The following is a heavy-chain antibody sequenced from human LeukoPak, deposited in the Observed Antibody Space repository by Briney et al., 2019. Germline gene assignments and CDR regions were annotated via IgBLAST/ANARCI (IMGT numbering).Heavy chain of an antibody. J-gene: IGHJ5*02. CDR2: IYYSGST. V-gene: IGHV4-39*07. Sequence: SETLSLTCTVSGGSISSSSYSWGWIRQPPGKGLEWIGRIYYSGSTYYNPSLKSRVTISVDTSKNQFSLKLSSVTAADTAVYYCARGRRVVVPAALGWFDPWGQGTLVTVSS. CDR3: ARGRRVVVPAALGWFDP. CDR1: GGSISSSSYS. D-gene: IGHD2-2*01.